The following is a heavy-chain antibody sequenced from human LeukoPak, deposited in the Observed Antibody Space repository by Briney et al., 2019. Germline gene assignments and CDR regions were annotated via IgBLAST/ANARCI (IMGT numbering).Heavy chain of an antibody. D-gene: IGHD4-23*01. V-gene: IGHV4-34*01. Sequence: KPSETLSLTCAVYGGSFSGYYWSWIRQRPGKGLECIGEINHSGSTNYNPSLKSRVTISVDTSKNQFSLKLSSVTAADTAVYYCARDGLNYGGLKPLGYWGQGTLVTVSS. CDR3: ARDGLNYGGLKPLGY. J-gene: IGHJ4*02. CDR2: INHSGST. CDR1: GGSFSGYY.